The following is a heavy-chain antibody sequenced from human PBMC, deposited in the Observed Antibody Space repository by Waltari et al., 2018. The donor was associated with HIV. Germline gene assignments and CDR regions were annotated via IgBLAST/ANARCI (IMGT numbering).Heavy chain of an antibody. J-gene: IGHJ2*01. V-gene: IGHV3-74*01. Sequence: EVQLLESGGGLVQPGGSLRLSCAASGFTFSNFWRHWVRQVPGKGPVVISRLSGDGTTSLYAESVKGRFTISRDNTRDALYLQMNSLRAEDTAVYYCARRHATEGVLDLWGRGTLVTVSS. D-gene: IGHD3-10*01. CDR1: GFTFSNFW. CDR2: LSGDGTTS. CDR3: ARRHATEGVLDL.